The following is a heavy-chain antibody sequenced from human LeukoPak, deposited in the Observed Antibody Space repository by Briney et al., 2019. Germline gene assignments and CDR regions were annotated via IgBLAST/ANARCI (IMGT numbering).Heavy chain of an antibody. V-gene: IGHV4-31*03. CDR1: GGPIISDNHF. J-gene: IGHJ3*02. Sequence: SQTLSLTCTVSGGPIISDNHFWSWIRQHPGKDLQWLGYIHHSGRAFYSPSIESRLTISLDTSKNQFSLKLNSVIGADTAVYYCAREVNRPTDADAFDIWGQGTMVTVSS. D-gene: IGHD1-26*01. CDR3: AREVNRPTDADAFDI. CDR2: IHHSGRA.